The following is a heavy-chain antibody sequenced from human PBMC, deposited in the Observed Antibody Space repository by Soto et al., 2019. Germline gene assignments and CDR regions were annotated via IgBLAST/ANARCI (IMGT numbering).Heavy chain of an antibody. V-gene: IGHV4-39*01. Sequence: SETLSLTCAVSGGSISGSYYYWGWLRHSPGKGPECVGSVFYTGFTSYNPSLESRGSVSVDTSKNQFSLKVSGVSAADTAVYYCATSQKGYNWNYFDHWGQGALVTVSS. CDR3: ATSQKGYNWNYFDH. CDR2: VFYTGFT. CDR1: GGSISGSYYY. J-gene: IGHJ4*02. D-gene: IGHD1-20*01.